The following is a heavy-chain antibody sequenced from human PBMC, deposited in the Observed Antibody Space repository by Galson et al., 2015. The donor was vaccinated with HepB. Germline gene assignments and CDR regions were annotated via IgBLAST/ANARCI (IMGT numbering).Heavy chain of an antibody. D-gene: IGHD3-22*01. CDR3: AKIPRTGVVARPGFDY. CDR1: GFTISDYG. J-gene: IGHJ4*02. Sequence: SLRLSCAASGFTISDYGIDWVRQPPGKGLEYVSGIGSSGRTYYADSVKGRFTISRDNSKNTLYLQMNSLRAEDTAVYYCAKIPRTGVVARPGFDYWGQGTLVTVSS. CDR2: IGSSGRT. V-gene: IGHV3-23*01.